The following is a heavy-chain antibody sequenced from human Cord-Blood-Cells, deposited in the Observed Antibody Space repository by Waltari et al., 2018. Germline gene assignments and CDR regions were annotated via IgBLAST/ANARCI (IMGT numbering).Heavy chain of an antibody. J-gene: IGHJ6*03. CDR1: GFPFSSYS. CDR3: AKDPTKYYYYYMDV. CDR2: IGGSSGSK. Sequence: EVQLLESGGGLVQPGGSLRLSCAASGFPFSSYSMGWVRQAPGKGLEWGAAIGGSSGSKNYSDSVNGRFTISRDKSKNTLYLQMNSLRAEDTAVYYCAKDPTKYYYYYMDVWGKGTTVTGSS. V-gene: IGHV3-23*01.